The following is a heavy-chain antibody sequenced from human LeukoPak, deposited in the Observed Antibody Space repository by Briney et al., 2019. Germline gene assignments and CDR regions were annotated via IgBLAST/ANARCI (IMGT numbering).Heavy chain of an antibody. CDR3: ARAGAVTLYYYYYYYMDV. CDR1: GFTFSSYG. V-gene: IGHV3-33*01. D-gene: IGHD4-17*01. J-gene: IGHJ6*03. Sequence: GGSLRLSCAAYGFTFSSYGMHWVRQAPGKGLEWVAVIWYDGSNKYYADSVKGRFTISRDNSKDTLYLQMNSLRAEDTAVYYCARAGAVTLYYYYYYYMDVWGKGTTVTVSS. CDR2: IWYDGSNK.